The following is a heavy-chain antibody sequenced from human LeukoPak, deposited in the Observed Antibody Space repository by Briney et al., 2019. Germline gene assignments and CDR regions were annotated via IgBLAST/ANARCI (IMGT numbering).Heavy chain of an antibody. Sequence: ASVKVSCKASGGTFSSYVISWVRQAPGQGLEWMGGSIPIFGTANYAQKFQGRVTITADESTSTAYMELNGLRSEDTAVYYCARGPSGGPRGDWGQGTLVTVSS. V-gene: IGHV1-69*13. D-gene: IGHD2-15*01. CDR2: SIPIFGTA. CDR3: ARGPSGGPRGD. CDR1: GGTFSSYV. J-gene: IGHJ4*02.